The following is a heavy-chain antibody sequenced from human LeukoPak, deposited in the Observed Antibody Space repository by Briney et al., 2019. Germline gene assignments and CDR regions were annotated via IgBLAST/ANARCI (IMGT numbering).Heavy chain of an antibody. D-gene: IGHD2-21*02. J-gene: IGHJ6*02. CDR3: ARDKHIVVVTAILDYYYGMDV. CDR2: INPNSGGT. Sequence: ASVKVSCKASGYTFTGYYMHWVRQAPGQGLEWMGWINPNSGGTNYAQKFQGRVTMTRDTSISTAYMELSRLRSDDTAVYYCARDKHIVVVTAILDYYYGMDVWGQGTTVTVSS. CDR1: GYTFTGYY. V-gene: IGHV1-2*02.